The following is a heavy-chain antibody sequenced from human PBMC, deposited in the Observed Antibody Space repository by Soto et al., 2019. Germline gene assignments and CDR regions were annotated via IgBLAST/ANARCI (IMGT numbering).Heavy chain of an antibody. Sequence: QLQLQESGPGLVKPSETLSLTCTVSGGSISSSSYYWGWIRQPPGKGLEWIGSIYYSGSTYYNPSLKSRVTISVDTSKNQFSLKLSSVTAADTAVYYCEGYSSTGRFGYYYYMAVWGKGTTVTVSS. J-gene: IGHJ6*03. V-gene: IGHV4-39*01. D-gene: IGHD3-22*01. CDR2: IYYSGST. CDR3: EGYSSTGRFGYYYYMAV. CDR1: GGSISSSSYY.